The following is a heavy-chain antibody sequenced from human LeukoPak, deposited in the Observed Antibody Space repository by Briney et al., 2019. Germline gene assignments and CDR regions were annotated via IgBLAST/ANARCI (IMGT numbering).Heavy chain of an antibody. CDR1: GFTFSQLW. D-gene: IGHD6-13*01. V-gene: IGHV3-7*03. Sequence: GGSLRLSCAATGFTFSQLWMSWVRQAPGEGLEWLTNIKEDGSQKFYVDSVKGRFTISRDNAKESLYLQMNSLRADDTAVYYCVRGPLVTADGLAWGQGTLVTVSS. J-gene: IGHJ5*02. CDR2: IKEDGSQK. CDR3: VRGPLVTADGLA.